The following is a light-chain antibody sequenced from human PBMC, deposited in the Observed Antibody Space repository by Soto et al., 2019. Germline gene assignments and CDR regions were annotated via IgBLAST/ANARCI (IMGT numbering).Light chain of an antibody. CDR2: EVT. CDR1: RSDVGGYNY. CDR3: SSYSSSSTLV. Sequence: QSALTQPASVSGSPGQSITISCTGTRSDVGGYNYVSWYQQHPAKAPKLLIYEVTNRPSGVSNRFSGSKSCNTASLTISGLQADDEAAYYCSSYSSSSTLVFGGGTKLTVL. J-gene: IGLJ2*01. V-gene: IGLV2-14*01.